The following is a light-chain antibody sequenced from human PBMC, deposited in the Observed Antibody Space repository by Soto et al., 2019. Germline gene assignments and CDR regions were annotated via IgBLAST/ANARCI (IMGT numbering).Light chain of an antibody. CDR1: QSISNW. Sequence: DIQMTQSPSTLPASVGDRVTITCRASQSISNWLAWYQQKPGTAPKVLIYHASNLQSGVPSRFSGSGSGTEFTLTISGLQPEDSASYCCQQSYNFPRTFGQGTKVDIK. CDR2: HAS. J-gene: IGKJ1*01. V-gene: IGKV1-5*01. CDR3: QQSYNFPRT.